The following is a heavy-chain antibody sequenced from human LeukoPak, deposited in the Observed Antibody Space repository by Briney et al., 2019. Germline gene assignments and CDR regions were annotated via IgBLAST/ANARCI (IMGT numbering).Heavy chain of an antibody. CDR2: IYHSGST. V-gene: IGHV4-4*02. CDR3: ARDNWNYGSSMDV. Sequence: SGTLSLTCAVSGGSISSSNWWSWVRQPPGKGLEWIGEIYHSGSTNYNPSLKSRVTISVDKSKNQFSLKLSSVTAADTAVYYCARDNWNYGSSMDVWGQGTTVTVSS. CDR1: GGSISSSNW. J-gene: IGHJ6*02. D-gene: IGHD1-7*01.